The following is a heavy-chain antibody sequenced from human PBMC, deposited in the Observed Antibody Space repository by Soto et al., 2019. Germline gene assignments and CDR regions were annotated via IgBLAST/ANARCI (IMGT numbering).Heavy chain of an antibody. V-gene: IGHV4-34*01. J-gene: IGHJ6*02. CDR3: ARGAFTFGGVIVILYYYYGMDV. D-gene: IGHD3-16*02. CDR1: GGSFSGYY. Sequence: SETLSLTCAVYGGSFSGYYWSWIRRPPGKGLEWIGEINHSGSTNYNPSLKSRVTISVDTSKNQFSLKLSSVTAADTAVYYCARGAFTFGGVIVILYYYYGMDVWGQGTTVTVSS. CDR2: INHSGST.